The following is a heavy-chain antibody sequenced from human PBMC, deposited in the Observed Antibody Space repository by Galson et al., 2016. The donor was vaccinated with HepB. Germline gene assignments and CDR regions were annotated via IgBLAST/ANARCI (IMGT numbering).Heavy chain of an antibody. D-gene: IGHD6-13*01. CDR3: ARGEGLAAGMMLDH. Sequence: SLRLSCAASGFTFSIYVMNWVRQAPGKGLEWVSGISGSGGTTYYADSVKGRFTISRDNSKNTLYLEMNSLRADDTAIFYCARGEGLAAGMMLDHWGQGNQVTVSA. CDR2: ISGSGGTT. V-gene: IGHV3-23*01. J-gene: IGHJ4*02. CDR1: GFTFSIYV.